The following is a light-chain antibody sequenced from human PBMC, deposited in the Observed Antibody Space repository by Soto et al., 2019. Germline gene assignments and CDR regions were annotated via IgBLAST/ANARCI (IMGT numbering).Light chain of an antibody. Sequence: QSALTQPASVSGSPGQSITISCTGTSSDVGGYNHVSWYQQHPGKAPKLMIYDVSSRPSGVSNRFSGSKSGNTASLTISGLQAEDEADYYCKSFTAGFNDVFGTGTKVTVL. V-gene: IGLV2-14*01. CDR3: KSFTAGFNDV. CDR1: SSDVGGYNH. CDR2: DVS. J-gene: IGLJ1*01.